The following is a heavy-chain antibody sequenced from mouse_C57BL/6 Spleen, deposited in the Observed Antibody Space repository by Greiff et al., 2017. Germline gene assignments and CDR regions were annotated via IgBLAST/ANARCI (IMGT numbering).Heavy chain of an antibody. V-gene: IGHV10-3*01. CDR3: VRDPLDYDYADFDV. CDR1: GFTFNTYA. Sequence: EVQLVESGGGLVQPKGSLKLSCAASGFTFNTYAMHWVRQAPGKGLEWVARIRSNSSNYATYYADSVKDRFTISRDDSQSMLYLQMNNLKTEDTSVYYCVRDPLDYDYADFDVWGTGTTVTVSS. D-gene: IGHD2-4*01. J-gene: IGHJ1*03. CDR2: IRSNSSNYAT.